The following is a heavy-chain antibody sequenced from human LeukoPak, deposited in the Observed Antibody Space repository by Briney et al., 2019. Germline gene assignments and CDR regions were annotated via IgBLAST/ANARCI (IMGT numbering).Heavy chain of an antibody. CDR1: GFTFDDYA. Sequence: GRSLRLSCAASGFTFDDYAMHWVRRAPGKGLEWVSGISWNSGSIGYADSVKGRFTISRDNAKNSLYLQMNSLRAEDMALYYCAKGIGAAGTSYYFDYWGQGTLVTVSS. D-gene: IGHD6-13*01. CDR3: AKGIGAAGTSYYFDY. J-gene: IGHJ4*02. CDR2: ISWNSGSI. V-gene: IGHV3-9*03.